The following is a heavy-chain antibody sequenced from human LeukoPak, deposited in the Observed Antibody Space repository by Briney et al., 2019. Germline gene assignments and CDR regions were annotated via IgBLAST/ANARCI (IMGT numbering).Heavy chain of an antibody. D-gene: IGHD2-2*01. CDR1: GYSFTSYW. J-gene: IGHJ4*02. CDR2: IYPGDSDT. Sequence: KVGESLKISCKGSGYSFTSYWIGWVRQMPGKGLERMGIIYPGDSDTRYSPSFQGQVTISADKSISTAYLQWSSLKASDTAMYYCARLWDIVVVPAAMDYWGQGTLVTVSS. V-gene: IGHV5-51*01. CDR3: ARLWDIVVVPAAMDY.